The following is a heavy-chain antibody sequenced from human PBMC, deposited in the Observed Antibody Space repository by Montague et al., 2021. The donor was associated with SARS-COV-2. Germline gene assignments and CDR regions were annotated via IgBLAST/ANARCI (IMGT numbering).Heavy chain of an antibody. CDR2: IYYSGST. CDR3: ARGAGRGSGYGKYYYYYYGMDV. Sequence: SETLSLTCTVSGGSISSYYWSWIRQPPGKGLEWIGYIYYSGSTNYNPSLKSRVTISVDTSKNQFSLKLSSVTAADTAVYYCARGAGRGSGYGKYYYYYYGMDVWGLGTTVTVSS. V-gene: IGHV4-59*01. D-gene: IGHD5-12*01. J-gene: IGHJ6*02. CDR1: GGSISSYY.